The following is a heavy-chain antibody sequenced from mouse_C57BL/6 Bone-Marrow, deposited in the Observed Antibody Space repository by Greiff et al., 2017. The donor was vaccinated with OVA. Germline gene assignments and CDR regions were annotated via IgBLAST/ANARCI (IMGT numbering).Heavy chain of an antibody. CDR3: AKEPPRQHRDYDY. CDR2: IYPGDGDT. V-gene: IGHV1-80*01. D-gene: IGHD3-2*02. J-gene: IGHJ2*01. CDR1: GYAFSSYW. Sequence: VQLQQSGAELVKPGASVKISCKASGYAFSSYWMNWVKQRPGKGLEWIGQIYPGDGDTNYNGKFKGKATLTADKSSSTAYMQLSSLTSEDSAVYFCAKEPPRQHRDYDYWGQGTTLTVSS.